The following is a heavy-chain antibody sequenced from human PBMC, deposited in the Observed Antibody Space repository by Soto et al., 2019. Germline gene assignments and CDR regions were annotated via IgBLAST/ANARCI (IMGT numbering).Heavy chain of an antibody. CDR3: AKDRGSGSYAANYQYYGMDV. CDR2: INWNSGRI. Sequence: DEQLVESGGGLVQPGRSRRLSCAASGFTFDDYAMHWVRQAPGKGLEWVSGINWNSGRIGYADSVKGRFTISRDNAKTSLYLQMNSLRVEDTALYYCAKDRGSGSYAANYQYYGMDVWGQGTTVTVSS. V-gene: IGHV3-9*01. CDR1: GFTFDDYA. J-gene: IGHJ6*02. D-gene: IGHD3-10*01.